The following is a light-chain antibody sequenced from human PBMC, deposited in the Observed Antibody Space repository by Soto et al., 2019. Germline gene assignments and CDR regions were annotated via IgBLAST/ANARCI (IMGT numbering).Light chain of an antibody. CDR2: DAS. CDR1: QSVSIN. Sequence: EIVMTQSPGTLSVSPGERATLSCRASQSVSINLAWYQQKPGQAPRLLIYDASTRATGIPARFSGSGSGTEFTLTISSLQSEDFAFYYCQQYNDWPRTFGQGTKVDIK. V-gene: IGKV3D-15*01. J-gene: IGKJ1*01. CDR3: QQYNDWPRT.